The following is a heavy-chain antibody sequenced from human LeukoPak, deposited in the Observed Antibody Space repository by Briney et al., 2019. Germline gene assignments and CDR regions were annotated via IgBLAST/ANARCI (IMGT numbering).Heavy chain of an antibody. J-gene: IGHJ4*02. CDR3: AKDSVVVAATTKIFDY. D-gene: IGHD2-15*01. V-gene: IGHV3-23*01. Sequence: GGSLRLSCAASGFTFSSYAMSWVRQAPGKGLEWVSAISGSGGSTYYADSVKGRFTISRDNSKSTLYLQMNSLRAEDTAVYYCAKDSVVVAATTKIFDYWGQGTLVTVSS. CDR1: GFTFSSYA. CDR2: ISGSGGST.